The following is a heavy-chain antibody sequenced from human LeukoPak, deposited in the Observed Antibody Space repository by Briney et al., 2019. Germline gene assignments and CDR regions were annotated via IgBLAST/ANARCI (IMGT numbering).Heavy chain of an antibody. CDR3: ARDRSPRRGYYYYHYMDV. D-gene: IGHD1-26*01. CDR1: GFTFSSYA. V-gene: IGHV3-64*01. CDR2: ISSNGGST. J-gene: IGHJ6*03. Sequence: GGSLRLSCAASGFTFSSYAMHWVRQAPGKGLEYVSAISSNGGSTYYANSVKGRFTISRDNSKNTLYLQMGSLRAEDMAVYYCARDRSPRRGYYYYHYMDVWGKGTTVTVSS.